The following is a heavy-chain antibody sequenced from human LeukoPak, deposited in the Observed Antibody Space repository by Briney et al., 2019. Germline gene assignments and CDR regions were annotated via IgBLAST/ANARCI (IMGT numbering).Heavy chain of an antibody. CDR2: IIPIFGTA. D-gene: IGHD4-11*01. V-gene: IGHV1-69*05. Sequence: SVKVSXKASGGTFSSYAISWVRQAPGQGLEWMGGIIPIFGTANYAQKFQGRVTITTDESTSTAYMELSSLRSEDTAVYYCARGTDYSNRHRRRFAFDIWGQGTMVTVSS. CDR1: GGTFSSYA. CDR3: ARGTDYSNRHRRRFAFDI. J-gene: IGHJ3*02.